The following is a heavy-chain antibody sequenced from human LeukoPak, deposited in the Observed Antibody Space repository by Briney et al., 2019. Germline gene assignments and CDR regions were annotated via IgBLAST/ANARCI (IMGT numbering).Heavy chain of an antibody. Sequence: PGGSLRLSCAASGFTFTNYALHWVRQAPGKGLEWVAVISYDGTNKYYADSVKGRFTISRDNSKNTLSLQMNSLRAEDPALYYCARGFVLGAAKNYFDYWGLGALVTVSS. CDR2: ISYDGTNK. CDR1: GFTFTNYA. CDR3: ARGFVLGAAKNYFDY. V-gene: IGHV3-30-3*01. J-gene: IGHJ4*02. D-gene: IGHD2-21*02.